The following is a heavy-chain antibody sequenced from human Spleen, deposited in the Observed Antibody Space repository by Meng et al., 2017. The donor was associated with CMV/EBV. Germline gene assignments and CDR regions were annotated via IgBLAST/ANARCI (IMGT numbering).Heavy chain of an antibody. CDR2: IYYTGST. J-gene: IGHJ6*02. D-gene: IGHD2-15*01. CDR1: GGSITSNSNY. CDR3: ARVARYCRNICLDGDLDA. V-gene: IGHV4-39*01. Sequence: GSLRLSCTVSGGSITSNSNYWGWVRQPPGKGLEWIGRIYYTGSTQYNPSLKSRVTISIDTSKNQFSLKLSSVTAADTGVYYCARVARYCRNICLDGDLDAWGRGTTVTVSS.